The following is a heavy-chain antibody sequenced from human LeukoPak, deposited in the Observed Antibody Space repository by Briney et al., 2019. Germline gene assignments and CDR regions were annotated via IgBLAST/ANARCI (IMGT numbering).Heavy chain of an antibody. CDR3: ARHVLRYFDWLSADHYMDV. CDR1: GFTFSSYW. J-gene: IGHJ6*03. V-gene: IGHV4-34*01. D-gene: IGHD3-9*01. Sequence: GSLRLSCAASGFTFSSYWMHWVRQPPGKGLEWIGAINHSGSTNYNPSLKSRVTISVDTSKNQFSLKLSSVTAADTAVYYCARHVLRYFDWLSADHYMDVWGKGTTVTISS. CDR2: INHSGST.